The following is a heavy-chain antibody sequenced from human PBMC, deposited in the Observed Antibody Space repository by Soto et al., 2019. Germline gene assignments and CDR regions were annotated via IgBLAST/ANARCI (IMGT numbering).Heavy chain of an antibody. CDR1: GYTFTGYY. J-gene: IGHJ6*02. V-gene: IGHV1-2*04. D-gene: IGHD4-17*01. CDR2: INPNSGGT. Sequence: ASVKVSCKASGYTFTGYYMHWVRQAPGQGLEWMGWINPNSGGTNYAQKFQGWVTMTRDTSISTAYMELSRLRSDDTAVYYCARARGDYYYYYGMAVWGQGTTVTVSS. CDR3: ARARGDYYYYYGMAV.